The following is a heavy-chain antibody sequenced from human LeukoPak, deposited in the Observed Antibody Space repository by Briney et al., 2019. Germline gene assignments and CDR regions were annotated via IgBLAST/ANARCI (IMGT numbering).Heavy chain of an antibody. D-gene: IGHD5-18*01. J-gene: IGHJ4*02. CDR3: ARDSDTAMVTGSDY. CDR2: IYTSGST. V-gene: IGHV4-4*07. CDR1: GGSFTTYY. Sequence: PSETLSLTCTVSGGSFTTYYWSWIRQPAGKGLEWIGRIYTSGSTNYNPSLKSRVTMSVDTSKNQFSLKLSSVTAADTAVYYCARDSDTAMVTGSDYWGQGTLVTVSS.